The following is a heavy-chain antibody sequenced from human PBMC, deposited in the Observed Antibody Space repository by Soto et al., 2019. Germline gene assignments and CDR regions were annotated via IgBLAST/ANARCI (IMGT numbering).Heavy chain of an antibody. J-gene: IGHJ2*01. CDR1: GGSISNYY. V-gene: IGHV4-59*01. CDR2: IYYIGTT. Sequence: QVQLQESGPGLVKPSETLSLTCDVSGGSISNYYWAWMRQPPGKGLEWIGSIYYIGTTHYTPSLESRVSMAVDTSKNQFSLKLTSVPAADPAFYYCARGGSASGWSFDLCGRGTLVTV. D-gene: IGHD3-10*01. CDR3: ARGGSASGWSFDL.